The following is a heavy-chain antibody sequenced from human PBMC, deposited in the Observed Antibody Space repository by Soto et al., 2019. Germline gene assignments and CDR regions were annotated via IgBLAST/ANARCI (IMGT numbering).Heavy chain of an antibody. Sequence: PSETLSLTCTVSGGSISSYCWSWIRQPPGKGLEWIGYIYYSGSTNYNPSLKSRVTISVDTSKNQFSLKLSSVTAADTAVYYCARGLYSGYDLWGQGTLVTVSS. CDR3: ARGLYSGYDL. J-gene: IGHJ4*02. D-gene: IGHD5-12*01. V-gene: IGHV4-59*01. CDR2: IYYSGST. CDR1: GGSISSYC.